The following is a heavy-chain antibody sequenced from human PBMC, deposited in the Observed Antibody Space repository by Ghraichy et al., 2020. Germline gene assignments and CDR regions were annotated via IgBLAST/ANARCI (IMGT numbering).Heavy chain of an antibody. J-gene: IGHJ4*02. CDR3: ARWGSGSSSWSRHGYGGWYYFDY. CDR1: GGSISSSSYY. Sequence: SETLSLTCTVSGGSISSSSYYWGWIRQPPGKGLEWIGSIYYSGSTYYNPSLKSRVTISVDTSKNQFSLKLSSVTAADTAVYYCARWGSGSSSWSRHGYGGWYYFDYWGQGTLVTVSS. V-gene: IGHV4-39*01. CDR2: IYYSGST. D-gene: IGHD6-13*01.